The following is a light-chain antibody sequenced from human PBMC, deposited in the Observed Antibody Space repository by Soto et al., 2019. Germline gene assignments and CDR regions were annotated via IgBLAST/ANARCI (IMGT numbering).Light chain of an antibody. CDR3: QQYNSYPWT. V-gene: IGKV1-5*03. CDR2: KAS. J-gene: IGKJ1*01. Sequence: DIPMTQSPSTLSASVGDRVTITCRASQSISSWLAWYQQKPGKAPKLVIYKASSLESGVPSRFSGSGSGTEFTLTISSLQPDDFATYYCQQYNSYPWTFGQGTKVEIK. CDR1: QSISSW.